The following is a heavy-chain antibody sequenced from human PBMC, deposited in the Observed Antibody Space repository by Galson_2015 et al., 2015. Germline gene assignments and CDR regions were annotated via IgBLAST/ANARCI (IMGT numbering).Heavy chain of an antibody. CDR1: GYTFSNYH. CDR2: VTPGSGAT. J-gene: IGHJ4*02. V-gene: IGHV1-46*01. D-gene: IGHD5-12*01. CDR3: ARETSATGYGDH. Sequence: SCAASGYTFSNYHIHWVRQAPGQGLEWMGIVTPGSGATSYAEKFQGRVIMTGDMSTTTAFLELSSLRSDDTALYYCARETSATGYGDHWGQGTLVTVSS.